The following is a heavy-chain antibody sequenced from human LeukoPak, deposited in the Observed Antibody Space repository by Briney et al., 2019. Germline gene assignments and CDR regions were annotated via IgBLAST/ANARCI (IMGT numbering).Heavy chain of an antibody. D-gene: IGHD4-23*01. V-gene: IGHV3-23*01. CDR2: ISGSDGNT. Sequence: GGSLRLSCEASGFTFSSYSMTWVRQAPGKGLEWVSVISGSDGNTYYADSVKGRFTISRDNSKNTLYLQLSSLRAEDTAVYYCAKDRTETTVAIDYWGQGTLVTVSS. CDR3: AKDRTETTVAIDY. J-gene: IGHJ4*02. CDR1: GFTFSSYS.